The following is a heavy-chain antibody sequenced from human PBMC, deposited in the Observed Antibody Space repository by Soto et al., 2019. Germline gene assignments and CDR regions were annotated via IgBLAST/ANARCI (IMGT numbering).Heavy chain of an antibody. CDR3: ARDLGQQLHTVGMDV. Sequence: PGGSLRLSCAASGFTVSSNYISWVRQAPGKGLEWVSVIYSGGSTYYADSVKGRFTISRDNSKNTLHLQMNSLRAEDTSVYYCARDLGQQLHTVGMDVWGQGTTVTVSS. CDR1: GFTVSSNY. D-gene: IGHD6-13*01. V-gene: IGHV3-53*01. J-gene: IGHJ6*02. CDR2: IYSGGST.